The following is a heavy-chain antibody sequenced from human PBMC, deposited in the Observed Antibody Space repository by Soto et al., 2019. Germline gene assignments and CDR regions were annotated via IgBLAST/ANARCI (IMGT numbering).Heavy chain of an antibody. V-gene: IGHV1-69*01. CDR2: IIPIFGTA. Sequence: QVQLVQSGAEVKKPGSSVKVSCKASGGTFSSYAISWVRQAPGQGLEWMGGIIPIFGTANYAQKFQGRVTITADESTSTTYMELSSLRSEDKAVDYCAREGYSGYDWAFDYWGQGTLVTVSS. CDR1: GGTFSSYA. CDR3: AREGYSGYDWAFDY. D-gene: IGHD5-12*01. J-gene: IGHJ4*02.